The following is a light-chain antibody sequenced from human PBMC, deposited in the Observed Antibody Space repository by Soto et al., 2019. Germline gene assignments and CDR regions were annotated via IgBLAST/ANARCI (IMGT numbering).Light chain of an antibody. CDR3: QQYSKWPLT. V-gene: IGKV3-15*01. CDR1: QSVSSY. CDR2: SAS. J-gene: IGKJ4*01. Sequence: EIVMPQSPATLSVSPGERATLSCRASQSVSSYLAWYQQKPGQAPRLLIYSASTRATGIPARFSGSGSGTELTLTISSLQSEDFAVYYCQQYSKWPLTFGGGTKVEIK.